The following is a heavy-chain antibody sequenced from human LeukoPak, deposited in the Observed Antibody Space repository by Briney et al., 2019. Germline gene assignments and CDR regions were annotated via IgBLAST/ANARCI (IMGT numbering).Heavy chain of an antibody. V-gene: IGHV7-4-1*02. CDR1: GYTFASYG. Sequence: ASVKVSCKASGYTFASYGMNWVRQAPGQGLEWTGWINTNTGNPTYAQGFTGRFVFSLDTSVSRAYLQISSLKAEDTAVYYCARDPGNGGLDYWGQGTLVTVSS. CDR2: INTNTGNP. J-gene: IGHJ4*02. CDR3: ARDPGNGGLDY. D-gene: IGHD3-10*01.